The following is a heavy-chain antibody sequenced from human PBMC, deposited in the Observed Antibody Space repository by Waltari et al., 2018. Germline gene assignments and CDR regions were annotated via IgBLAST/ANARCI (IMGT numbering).Heavy chain of an antibody. J-gene: IGHJ4*02. V-gene: IGHV4-59*01. Sequence: QVQLQESGPGLVKPSETLSLTCTVSGGSISSYYWSWIRQPPGKGLEWIGYIYYSGRTNYNPSLNSRATISVDTSKNQFSLKLSSVTAADTAVYYCARVDSGYSLGYFDYWGQGTLVTVSS. CDR2: IYYSGRT. CDR3: ARVDSGYSLGYFDY. D-gene: IGHD3-22*01. CDR1: GGSISSYY.